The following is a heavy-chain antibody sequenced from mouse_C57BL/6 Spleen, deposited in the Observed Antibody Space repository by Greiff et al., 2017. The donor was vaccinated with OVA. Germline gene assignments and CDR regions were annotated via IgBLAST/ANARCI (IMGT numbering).Heavy chain of an antibody. Sequence: EVHLVESGGGLVQPGGSLKLSCAASGFTFSDYYMYWVRQTPEKRLEWVAYISNGGGSTYYPDTVKGRFTISRDNAKNTLYLQMSRLKSEDTAMYYCARHDWGDVGYYYAMDYWGQGTSVTVSS. CDR2: ISNGGGST. J-gene: IGHJ4*01. CDR1: GFTFSDYY. CDR3: ARHDWGDVGYYYAMDY. D-gene: IGHD2-4*01. V-gene: IGHV5-12*01.